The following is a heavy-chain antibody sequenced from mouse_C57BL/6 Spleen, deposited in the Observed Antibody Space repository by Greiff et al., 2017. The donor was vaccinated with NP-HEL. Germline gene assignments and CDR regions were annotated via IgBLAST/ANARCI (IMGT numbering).Heavy chain of an antibody. CDR1: GYTFTDYE. CDR2: IDPETGGT. V-gene: IGHV1-15*01. CDR3: TNYYYGS. J-gene: IGHJ3*01. Sequence: VKLQQSGAELVRPGASVTLSCKASGYTFTDYEMHWVKQTPVHGLEWIGAIDPETGGTAYNQKFKGKAILTADKSSSTAYMELRSLTSEDSAVYYCTNYYYGSWGQGTLVTVSA. D-gene: IGHD1-1*01.